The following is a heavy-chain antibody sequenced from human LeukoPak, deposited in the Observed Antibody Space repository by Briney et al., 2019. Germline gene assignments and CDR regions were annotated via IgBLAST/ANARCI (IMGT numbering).Heavy chain of an antibody. V-gene: IGHV3-21*01. Sequence: PGGSLRLSCAASGFTFSSYHMNWVRQAPGKGLEWVSSITSSSSYIYYADSLKGRFTISRDNAKNSLYLQMNSLRAEDTAVYYCARGAFDLWGRGTLVTVSS. CDR3: ARGAFDL. CDR2: ITSSSSYI. CDR1: GFTFSSYH. J-gene: IGHJ2*01.